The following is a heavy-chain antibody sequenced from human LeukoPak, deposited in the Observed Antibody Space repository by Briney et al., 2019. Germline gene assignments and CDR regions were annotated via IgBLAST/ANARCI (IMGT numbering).Heavy chain of an antibody. CDR3: ARESTTVGATHFDY. Sequence: PSETLSLTCTVSGGSISSYYWSWIRQPAGKGLEWIGRIYTSGSTNYNPSLKSRVTMSVDTSKNQFSLKLSSVTAADTAVYYCARESTTVGATHFDYWGQGTLVTVSS. D-gene: IGHD1-26*01. CDR1: GGSISSYY. J-gene: IGHJ4*02. CDR2: IYTSGST. V-gene: IGHV4-4*07.